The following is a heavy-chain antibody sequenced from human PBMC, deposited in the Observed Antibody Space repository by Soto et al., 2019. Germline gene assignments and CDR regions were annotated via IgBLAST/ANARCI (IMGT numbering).Heavy chain of an antibody. CDR1: GGSVTNRSYY. V-gene: IGHV4-39*01. Sequence: WETLSLTCIVSGGSVTNRSYYWGWIRQSPGKGLEWIGSVYYRGRSYSKSSVKSRVTISVDTSKNRFSLSLNSVTASDTAVYFCVSQRTTVPTQAYFDYWGPGALVTVSS. J-gene: IGHJ4*02. CDR3: VSQRTTVPTQAYFDY. CDR2: VYYRGRS. D-gene: IGHD4-17*01.